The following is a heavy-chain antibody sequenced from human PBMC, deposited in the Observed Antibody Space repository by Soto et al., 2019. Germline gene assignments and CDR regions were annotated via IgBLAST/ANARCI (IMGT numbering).Heavy chain of an antibody. CDR3: AASASITTTGDY. CDR1: GYTFIAYY. J-gene: IGHJ4*02. D-gene: IGHD1-1*01. V-gene: IGHV1-2*02. Sequence: ASVKVSCKASGYTFIAYYIHWVRQAPGQGLEWMGWVNPNRGGTSYAQKFQDRVTMTRDTSISTAYMELSRLSSDDPAVYYCAASASITTTGDYWGQGTLVTVSS. CDR2: VNPNRGGT.